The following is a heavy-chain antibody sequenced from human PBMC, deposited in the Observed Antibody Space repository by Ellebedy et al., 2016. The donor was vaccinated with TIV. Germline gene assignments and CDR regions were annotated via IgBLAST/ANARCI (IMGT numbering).Heavy chain of an antibody. Sequence: SETLSLTXTVSGGSISSYYWSWIRQPPGKGLEWIGEINHSGSTNYNPSLKSRVTISVDTSKNQFSLKLSSVTAADTAVYYCARRWSTAGYFDFWGQGTLVTVSS. CDR1: GGSISSYY. CDR2: INHSGST. CDR3: ARRWSTAGYFDF. J-gene: IGHJ4*02. V-gene: IGHV4-34*01. D-gene: IGHD5/OR15-5a*01.